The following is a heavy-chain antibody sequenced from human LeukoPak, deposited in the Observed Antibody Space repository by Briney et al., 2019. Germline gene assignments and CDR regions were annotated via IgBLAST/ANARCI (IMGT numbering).Heavy chain of an antibody. CDR3: ARGSSDYDFWSYYYGMDA. J-gene: IGHJ6*02. CDR1: GFTFSSYW. V-gene: IGHV3-7*01. CDR2: IKQDGSEK. D-gene: IGHD3-3*01. Sequence: PGGSLRLSCAASGFTFSSYWMSWVRQAPGKGLEWVANIKQDGSEKYYVDSVKGRFTISRDNAKNSLYLQMNSLRAEDTAVYYCARGSSDYDFWSYYYGMDAWGQGTTVTVSS.